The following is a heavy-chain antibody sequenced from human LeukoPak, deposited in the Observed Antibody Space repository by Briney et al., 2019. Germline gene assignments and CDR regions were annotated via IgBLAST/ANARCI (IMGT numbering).Heavy chain of an antibody. CDR2: IYYSGST. Sequence: PSETLSLTCTVSGGSISSYYWSWIRQPPGKGLEWIGYIYYSGSTNYNPSLKSRVTISVDTSKNQFSLKLSSVTAADTAVYYCARDSDSGSYPMGRFDPWGQGTLVTVSS. V-gene: IGHV4-59*01. D-gene: IGHD1-26*01. J-gene: IGHJ5*02. CDR1: GGSISSYY. CDR3: ARDSDSGSYPMGRFDP.